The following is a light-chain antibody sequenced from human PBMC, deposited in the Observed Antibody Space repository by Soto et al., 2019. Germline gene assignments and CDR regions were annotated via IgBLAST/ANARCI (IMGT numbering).Light chain of an antibody. CDR1: QNVNSY. V-gene: IGKV1-9*01. Sequence: DIQLTQSPSFLSASVGDRVILPCRASQNVNSYLAWYQQTPGKAPKLLIYVAYTMQSGVPARFSGSGSGTEFTLTISSLQSDDFAAYYCQQYINYPWTFGQGTKVDIK. CDR2: VAY. J-gene: IGKJ1*01. CDR3: QQYINYPWT.